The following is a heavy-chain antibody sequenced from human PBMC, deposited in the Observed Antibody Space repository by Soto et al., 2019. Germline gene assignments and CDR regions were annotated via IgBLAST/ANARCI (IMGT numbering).Heavy chain of an antibody. CDR3: ARDACIALPRPSYCMDV. CDR2: IIPIFGTA. V-gene: IGHV1-69*13. Sequence: VASVKVSCKASGGTFSSYAISWVRQAPGQGLEWMGGIIPIFGTANYAQKFQGRVTITADESTSTAYMELSSLRSEDTAVYYCARDACIALPRPSYCMDVWGQGTT. J-gene: IGHJ6*02. D-gene: IGHD2-21*01. CDR1: GGTFSSYA.